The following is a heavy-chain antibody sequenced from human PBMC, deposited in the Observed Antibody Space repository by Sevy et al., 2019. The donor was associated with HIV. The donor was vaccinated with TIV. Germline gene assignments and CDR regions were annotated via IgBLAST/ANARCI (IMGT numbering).Heavy chain of an antibody. CDR1: GGSISSYY. Sequence: SETLSLTCTVSGGSISSYYWSWIRQPPGKGLEWIGYIYYSGSTNYNPSLKSRVTISVDTSKNQCSQKLSSVTATDTAVYYCARARPLYYYDSSGYYFDYRGQGPLVTVPS. D-gene: IGHD3-22*01. J-gene: IGHJ4*02. V-gene: IGHV4-59*01. CDR3: ARARPLYYYDSSGYYFDY. CDR2: IYYSGST.